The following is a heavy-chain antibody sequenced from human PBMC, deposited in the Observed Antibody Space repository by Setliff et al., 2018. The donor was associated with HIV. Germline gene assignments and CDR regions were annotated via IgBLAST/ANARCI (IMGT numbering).Heavy chain of an antibody. D-gene: IGHD3-22*01. CDR1: GYTFSDYE. CDR2: INTEHGGA. Sequence: ASVKVSCKASGYTFSDYEINWLRQAPGQGPEWVGWINTEHGGAYYGQNFQGRVSVTRDTSISTVYMELSHLKSDDTAIYYCATTEGGYTFNSDSSGSRYFDSWGQGTLVTVSS. V-gene: IGHV1-2*02. J-gene: IGHJ4*02. CDR3: ATTEGGYTFNSDSSGSRYFDS.